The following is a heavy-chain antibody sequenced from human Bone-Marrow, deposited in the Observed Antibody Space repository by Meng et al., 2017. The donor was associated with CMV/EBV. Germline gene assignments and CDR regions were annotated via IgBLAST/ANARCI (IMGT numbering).Heavy chain of an antibody. J-gene: IGHJ6*02. V-gene: IGHV3-30-3*01. CDR2: ISYDGSNK. Sequence: GESLKISCAASGFTFSSYAMHWVRQAPGKGLEWVAVISYDGSNKYYADSVKGRFTISRDNSKNTLYLQMNSLRAEDTAVYYCARDPFYCSSTSCYGLDYGMDVWGQGTTVTVSS. CDR3: ARDPFYCSSTSCYGLDYGMDV. CDR1: GFTFSSYA. D-gene: IGHD2-2*01.